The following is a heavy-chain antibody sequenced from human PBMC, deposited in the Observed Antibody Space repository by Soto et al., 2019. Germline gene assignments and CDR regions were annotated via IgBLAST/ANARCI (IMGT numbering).Heavy chain of an antibody. Sequence: EEQLLESGGGLVQPGGSLRLSCAATGFNFGSYAMGWVRQAPGKGLEWVSGVSGSGSSPYYADSVKCRLTISKDKSKNTLYLDLNNLRSEDTAVYFCVKGKESGYRGAFDSWGQGTMVTVSS. V-gene: IGHV3-23*01. J-gene: IGHJ4*02. CDR1: GFNFGSYA. CDR3: VKGKESGYRGAFDS. D-gene: IGHD5-18*01. CDR2: VSGSGSSP.